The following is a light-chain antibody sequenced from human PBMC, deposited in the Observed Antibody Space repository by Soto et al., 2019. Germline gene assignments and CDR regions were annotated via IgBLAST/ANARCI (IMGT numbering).Light chain of an antibody. V-gene: IGLV2-23*02. CDR1: SSDVGSYNL. CDR2: EVS. J-gene: IGLJ1*01. CDR3: CSYAGSSTFYF. Sequence: QSVLTQPASVYGSSGQAIPISCTGTSSDVGSYNLISWYQQYPDKAPKLMIYEVSKRPSGVSNRFSCSKSGNTASLSISGLQAEDEADYYCCSYAGSSTFYFFGSGTKVTVL.